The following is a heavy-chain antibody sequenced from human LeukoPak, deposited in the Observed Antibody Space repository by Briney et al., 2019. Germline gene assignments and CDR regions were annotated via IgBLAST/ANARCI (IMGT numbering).Heavy chain of an antibody. Sequence: QAGGSLRLSCAASGFTFSSCGMHWVRQAPGKGLEWVAVIWYDGSNKYYADSVKGRFTISRDNSKNTLYLQMNSLRAEDTAVYYCARGHRYSSGWYVDAPNDYWGQGTLVTVSS. CDR1: GFTFSSCG. J-gene: IGHJ4*02. CDR2: IWYDGSNK. CDR3: ARGHRYSSGWYVDAPNDY. V-gene: IGHV3-33*01. D-gene: IGHD6-19*01.